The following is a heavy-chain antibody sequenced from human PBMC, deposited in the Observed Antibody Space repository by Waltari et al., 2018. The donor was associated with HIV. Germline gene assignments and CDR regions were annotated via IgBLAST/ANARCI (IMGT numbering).Heavy chain of an antibody. CDR2: ISSSSSYI. J-gene: IGHJ4*02. CDR3: ARDSNTMVRAFDY. D-gene: IGHD3-10*01. CDR1: GFTFSSYS. Sequence: EVQLVESGGGLVKPGGSLRLSCAASGFTFSSYSMNWVRQVPGKGLELFSSISSSSSYIDYADSVKGRFTISRDNAKNSLYLQMNSLRAEVTAVYYCARDSNTMVRAFDYWGQGTLVTVSS. V-gene: IGHV3-21*01.